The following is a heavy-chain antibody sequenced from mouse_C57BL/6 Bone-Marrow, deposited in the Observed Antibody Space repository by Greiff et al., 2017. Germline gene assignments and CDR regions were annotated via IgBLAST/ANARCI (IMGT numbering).Heavy chain of an antibody. CDR1: GFNIKDDY. V-gene: IGHV14-4*01. CDR3: TTPLTAVVDYAMDY. J-gene: IGHJ4*01. Sequence: EVQVVESGAELVRPGASVKLSCTASGFNIKDDYMHWVKQRPEQGLEWIGWIDPENGDTEYASKFQGKATITADTSSNTAYLQLSSLTSEDTAVYYGTTPLTAVVDYAMDYWGQGTSVTVSS. D-gene: IGHD1-1*01. CDR2: IDPENGDT.